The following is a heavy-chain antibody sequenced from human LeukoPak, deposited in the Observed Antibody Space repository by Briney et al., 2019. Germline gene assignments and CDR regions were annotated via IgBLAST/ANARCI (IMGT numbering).Heavy chain of an antibody. V-gene: IGHV3-23*01. CDR3: AKDRGYSYGYPYFDY. CDR1: GFTFSSHG. Sequence: GGSLRLSCAASGFTFSSHGMSWVRQAPGKGLEWVSAITGSGGRSYYADSVKGRFTISRDSSKNTLLLQMNSLRAEDTAVYFCAKDRGYSYGYPYFDYWGQGTLVTVSS. D-gene: IGHD5-18*01. CDR2: ITGSGGRS. J-gene: IGHJ4*02.